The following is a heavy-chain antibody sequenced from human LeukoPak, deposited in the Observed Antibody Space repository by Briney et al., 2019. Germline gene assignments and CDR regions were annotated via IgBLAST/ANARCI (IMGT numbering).Heavy chain of an antibody. CDR2: ISGSSSYI. CDR3: ARGSGDYVLSGPAAAFDI. Sequence: GGSLRLSCAASGFTFSSYSMNWVRQAPGKGLEWVSSISGSSSYIYYADSVKGRFTISRDNAKNSLYLQMNSLRAEDTAVYYCARGSGDYVLSGPAAAFDIWGQGTMVTVSS. D-gene: IGHD4-17*01. J-gene: IGHJ3*02. V-gene: IGHV3-21*01. CDR1: GFTFSSYS.